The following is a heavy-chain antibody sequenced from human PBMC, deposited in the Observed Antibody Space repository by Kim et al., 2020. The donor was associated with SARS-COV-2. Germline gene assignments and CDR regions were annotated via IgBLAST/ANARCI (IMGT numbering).Heavy chain of an antibody. V-gene: IGHV1-18*01. J-gene: IGHJ4*02. D-gene: IGHD6-19*01. CDR2: ISAYKGNT. Sequence: ASVKVSCKASGYTFISYGISWVRQAPGKGLEWMGWISAYKGNTNSAQKFQDRVTMTTDTSTSTAYMELRSLSSDDTAFYYCAREGLYSSGWYFFDSWGQGTLVTVSS. CDR1: GYTFISYG. CDR3: AREGLYSSGWYFFDS.